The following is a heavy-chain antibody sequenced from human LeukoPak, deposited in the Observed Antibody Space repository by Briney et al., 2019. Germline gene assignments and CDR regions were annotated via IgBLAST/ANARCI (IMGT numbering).Heavy chain of an antibody. CDR1: GFTFSSYS. D-gene: IGHD6-19*01. CDR2: ISGSGGST. V-gene: IGHV3-23*01. J-gene: IGHJ6*02. CDR3: AKGGIAVAGMSVYGMDV. Sequence: GGSLRLSCAASGFTFSSYSMNWVRQAPGKGLEWVSAISGSGGSTYYADSVKGRFTISRDNSKNTLYLQMNSLRAEDTAVYYCAKGGIAVAGMSVYGMDVWGQGTTVTVSS.